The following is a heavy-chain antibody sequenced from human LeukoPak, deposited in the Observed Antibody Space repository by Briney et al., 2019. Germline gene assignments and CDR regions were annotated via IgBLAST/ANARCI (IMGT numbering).Heavy chain of an antibody. J-gene: IGHJ4*02. CDR3: AKDRTRGGYVLWAAWDDEYYWDY. CDR2: ISSSSGSK. CDR1: GFTFSSYG. D-gene: IGHD5-12*01. V-gene: IGHV3-23*01. Sequence: GGSLRLSCAASGFTFSSYGMSWVRQAPGKGLEWVSAISSSSGSKYYADSVKGRFTISTDNSKNTLYMQMNRLRAEDTAVYYCAKDRTRGGYVLWAAWDDEYYWDYWGQGTRVTVSS.